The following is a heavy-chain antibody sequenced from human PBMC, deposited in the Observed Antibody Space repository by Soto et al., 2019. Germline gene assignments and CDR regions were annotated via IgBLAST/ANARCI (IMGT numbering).Heavy chain of an antibody. D-gene: IGHD3-3*01. CDR3: ARGGAIFGVVIRVGYYYGMDV. CDR2: IIPIFGTA. CDR1: GGTFSSYA. J-gene: IGHJ6*02. V-gene: IGHV1-69*13. Sequence: SVKVSCKASGGTFSSYAISWVRQAPGQGLEWMGGIIPIFGTANYAQKFQGRVTITADESTSTAYMELGSLRSEDTAVYYCARGGAIFGVVIRVGYYYGMDVWGQGTTVTVSS.